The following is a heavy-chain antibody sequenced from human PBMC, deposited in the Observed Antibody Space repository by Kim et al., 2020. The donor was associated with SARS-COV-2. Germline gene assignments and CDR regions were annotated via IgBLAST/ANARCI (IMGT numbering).Heavy chain of an antibody. V-gene: IGHV6-1*01. Sequence: SQTLSLTCAISGDSVSSNSAAWNWIRQSPSRGLEWLGRTYYRSKWYNDYAVSVKSRITINPDISKNQFSLQLNSVTPEDTAVYYCARESYYGSGSYYNDLYYFDYWGQGTLVTVSS. J-gene: IGHJ4*02. D-gene: IGHD3-10*01. CDR3: ARESYYGSGSYYNDLYYFDY. CDR2: TYYRSKWYN. CDR1: GDSVSSNSAA.